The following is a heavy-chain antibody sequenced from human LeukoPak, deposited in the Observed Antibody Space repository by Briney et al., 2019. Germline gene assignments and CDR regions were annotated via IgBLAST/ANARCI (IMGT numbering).Heavy chain of an antibody. J-gene: IGHJ6*03. CDR2: INPNSGGT. V-gene: IGHV1-2*02. Sequence: ASVKVSCKASGYTFTGYYMHWVRQAPGQGLEWMGWINPNSGGTNYAQKFQGRVIMTRDTSISTAYMELSRLRSDDTAVYYCARGPRYGSGSYVNCYYYYMDVWGKGTTVTVSS. CDR3: ARGPRYGSGSYVNCYYYYMDV. D-gene: IGHD3-10*01. CDR1: GYTFTGYY.